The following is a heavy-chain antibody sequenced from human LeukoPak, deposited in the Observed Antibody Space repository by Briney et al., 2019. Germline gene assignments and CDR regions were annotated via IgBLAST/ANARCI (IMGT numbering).Heavy chain of an antibody. D-gene: IGHD3-10*01. CDR3: AKRGVVIRVFLVGFHKEAYYFDS. Sequence: GGSLRLSCAVSGVTLSNYGMSWVRQAPGKGLEWVAGLSGRGGGTIYADSVQGRFTISRDNPKNTLYLQMNRLRAEDTAVYFCAKRGVVIRVFLVGFHKEAYYFDSWGQGALVTVSS. V-gene: IGHV3-23*01. J-gene: IGHJ4*02. CDR1: GVTLSNYG. CDR2: LSGRGGGT.